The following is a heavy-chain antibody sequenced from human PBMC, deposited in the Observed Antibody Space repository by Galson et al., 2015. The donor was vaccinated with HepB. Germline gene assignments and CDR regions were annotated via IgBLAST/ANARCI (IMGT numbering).Heavy chain of an antibody. CDR2: IKQDGSAK. CDR3: ARDCDPSCFGL. V-gene: IGHV3-7*03. Sequence: SLRLSCAASGFTFSNYWMTWVRQAPGKGLQWVANIKQDGSAKYYVDSVKGRFTISRDNTKNSLYLQMNSLRAEDTALYYCARDCDPSCFGLWGQGTMVTVSS. J-gene: IGHJ3*01. CDR1: GFTFSNYW. D-gene: IGHD2-21*01.